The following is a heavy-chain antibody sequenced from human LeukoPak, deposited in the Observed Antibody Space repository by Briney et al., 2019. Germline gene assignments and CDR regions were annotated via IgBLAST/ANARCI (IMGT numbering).Heavy chain of an antibody. CDR2: IRYDGSNK. CDR1: GFTFSSYG. V-gene: IGHV3-30*02. J-gene: IGHJ4*02. Sequence: PGGSLRLSCAASGFTFSSYGMHWVRQAPGKGLEWVAFIRYDGSNKYYADSVKGRFTISRDNSKNTLYLQMNSLRAEDTAVYYCAKATGTFYYFDYWGQGTLVTVSS. CDR3: AKATGTFYYFDY. D-gene: IGHD1-1*01.